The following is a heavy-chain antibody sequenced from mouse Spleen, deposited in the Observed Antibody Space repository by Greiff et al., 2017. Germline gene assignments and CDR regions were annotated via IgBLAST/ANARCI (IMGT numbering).Heavy chain of an antibody. V-gene: IGHV5-6*01. Sequence: EVMLVESGGDLVKPGGSLKLSCAASGFTFSSYGMSWVRQTPDKRLEWVATISSGGSYTYYPDSVKGRFTISRDNARNTLYLQMSSLKSEDTAMYYCARHKTGSRKDYYAMDYWGQGTSVTVSS. D-gene: IGHD1-1*01. CDR1: GFTFSSYG. CDR2: ISSGGSYT. J-gene: IGHJ4*01. CDR3: ARHKTGSRKDYYAMDY.